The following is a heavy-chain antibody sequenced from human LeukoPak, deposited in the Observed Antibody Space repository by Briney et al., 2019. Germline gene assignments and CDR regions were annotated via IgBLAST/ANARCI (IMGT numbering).Heavy chain of an antibody. CDR3: ARDGGYSAFDY. V-gene: IGHV3-9*01. CDR1: GFTFDDYA. CDR2: INWNSGSI. Sequence: GGSLRLSCAASGFTFDDYAMHWVRQAPGKGLEWVSGINWNSGSIAYADSVKGRFTISRDNAKDSLYLQMNNLRVEDTAVYYCARDGGYSAFDYWGQGALVTVSS. J-gene: IGHJ4*02. D-gene: IGHD1-26*01.